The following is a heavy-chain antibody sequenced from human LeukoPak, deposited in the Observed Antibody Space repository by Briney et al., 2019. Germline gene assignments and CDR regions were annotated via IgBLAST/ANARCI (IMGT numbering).Heavy chain of an antibody. J-gene: IGHJ4*02. CDR1: GFTFSIYA. CDR2: INNSGGTT. Sequence: GGSLRLSCVASGFTFSIYAMTWVRQAPGKGLGWVSDINNSGGTTHCADSVKGRFTISRDNSKNTLYLQMNSLRAEDTAIYYCAKDRGYWGQGTLVTVSS. CDR3: AKDRGY. V-gene: IGHV3-23*01.